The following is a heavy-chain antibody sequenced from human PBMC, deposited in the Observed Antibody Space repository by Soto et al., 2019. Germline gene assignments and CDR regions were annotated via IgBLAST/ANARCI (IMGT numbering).Heavy chain of an antibody. CDR2: IYYSGST. D-gene: IGHD5-18*01. CDR1: GGSIRSGGYY. J-gene: IGHJ6*02. Sequence: PSETLSLTCTVSGGSIRSGGYYWSWVRQSPRRGLEWIGNIYYSGSTYYNPSLKSRLTISVDTSKNQFSLNLSSVTAADTAVYYCARDRLMATAGTARHYFGLDVWRQGTTVT. V-gene: IGHV4-31*03. CDR3: ARDRLMATAGTARHYFGLDV.